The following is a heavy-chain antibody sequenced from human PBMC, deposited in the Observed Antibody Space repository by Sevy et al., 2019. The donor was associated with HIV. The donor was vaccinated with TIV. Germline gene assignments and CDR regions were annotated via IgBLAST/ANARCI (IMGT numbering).Heavy chain of an antibody. CDR1: GFTFSDYY. V-gene: IGHV3-11*01. J-gene: IGHJ5*02. D-gene: IGHD6-13*01. CDR3: ARDGEGGPRAAAGPGWFDP. Sequence: GGSLRLSCAASGFTFSDYYMSWIRQAPGKGLEWVSYISSSGSTTYYADSVKGRFTISRDNAKNSLYLQMNSLRAEDTAVYHCARDGEGGPRAAAGPGWFDPWGQGTLVTVSS. CDR2: ISSSGSTT.